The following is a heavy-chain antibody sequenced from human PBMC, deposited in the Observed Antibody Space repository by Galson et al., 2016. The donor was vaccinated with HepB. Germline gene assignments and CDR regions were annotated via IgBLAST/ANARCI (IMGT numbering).Heavy chain of an antibody. J-gene: IGHJ3*02. V-gene: IGHV4-39*01. CDR1: GGSISSSSYY. CDR2: IYYSGST. Sequence: ETLFLTCTVSGGSISSSSYYWGWIRQPPGKGLEWIGSIYYSGSTYYNPSLKSRVIISVDTSKNQFSLKLSSVTAADTAVYYCARPDVLRFLEWLSENPGENAFDIWGQGTMVTVSS. D-gene: IGHD3-3*01. CDR3: ARPDVLRFLEWLSENPGENAFDI.